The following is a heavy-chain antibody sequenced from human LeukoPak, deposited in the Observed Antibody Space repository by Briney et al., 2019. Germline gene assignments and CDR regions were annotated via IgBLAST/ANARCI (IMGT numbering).Heavy chain of an antibody. D-gene: IGHD3-10*01. Sequence: GGSLRLSCAASGFTFSNAWMSWVRQAPGKGLEWVGRIKSKTDGGTTDYAATVKGRFTISRDDSKNTLYLQMNSLKTEDTAVYYCTTDPYVGSGQPLPFDYWGQGTLVTVSS. CDR2: IKSKTDGGTT. J-gene: IGHJ4*02. CDR3: TTDPYVGSGQPLPFDY. V-gene: IGHV3-15*01. CDR1: GFTFSNAW.